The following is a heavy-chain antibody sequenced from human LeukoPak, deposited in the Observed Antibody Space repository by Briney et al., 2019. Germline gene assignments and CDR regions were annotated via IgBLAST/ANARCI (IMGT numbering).Heavy chain of an antibody. CDR3: ARANGELWDDIYYYYMDV. V-gene: IGHV3-53*01. CDR1: GFTVSSNY. D-gene: IGHD1-26*01. Sequence: SGGSLRLSCAASGFTVSSNYMTWVRQAPGRGLEWVSVIYSGGSIYYADSVKGRFTVSRDISENTLYLQMNSLSAEDTAVYYCARANGELWDDIYYYYMDVWGKGTTVTVS. J-gene: IGHJ6*03. CDR2: IYSGGSI.